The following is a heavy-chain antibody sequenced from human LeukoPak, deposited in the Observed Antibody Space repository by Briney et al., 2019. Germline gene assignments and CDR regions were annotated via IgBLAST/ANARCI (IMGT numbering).Heavy chain of an antibody. V-gene: IGHV4-61*02. CDR1: GGSISSGSYY. Sequence: SQTLSLTCTVSGGSISSGSYYWSWIRQPAGKGLEWIGRIYTSGSTNYNPSLKSRVTISVDTSKNQFSLKLSSVTAADTAVYYCAREGVDTAMVPYYYYGMDVWGQGTTVTVSS. D-gene: IGHD5-18*01. J-gene: IGHJ6*02. CDR2: IYTSGST. CDR3: AREGVDTAMVPYYYYGMDV.